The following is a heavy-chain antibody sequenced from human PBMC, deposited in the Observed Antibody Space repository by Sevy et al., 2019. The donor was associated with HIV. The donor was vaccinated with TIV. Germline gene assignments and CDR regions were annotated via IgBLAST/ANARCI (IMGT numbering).Heavy chain of an antibody. CDR3: AGSPKQFRLHRYYFDY. CDR2: IIPIFGTA. D-gene: IGHD3-16*02. V-gene: IGHV1-69*13. J-gene: IGHJ4*02. Sequence: ASVKVSCKASGGTFSSYAISWVRQAPGQGLEWMGGIIPIFGTANYAQKFQGRVTITADESTSTAYMELSSLRSEDTAVYYCAGSPKQFRLHRYYFDYWGQGTLVTVSS. CDR1: GGTFSSYA.